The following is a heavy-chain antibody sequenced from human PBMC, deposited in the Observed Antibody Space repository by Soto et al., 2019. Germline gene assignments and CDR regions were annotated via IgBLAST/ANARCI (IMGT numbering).Heavy chain of an antibody. V-gene: IGHV4-34*01. CDR1: GGSFSGYY. J-gene: IGHJ6*02. CDR2: INHSGST. Sequence: PSETLSLTCAVYGGSFSGYYWSWIRQPPGKGLEWIGEINHSGSTNYNPSLKSQVTISVDTPKNQFSLKLSSVTAADTAVYYCARMAKDFWSGYIYYNYYGMDVWGQGTTVT. CDR3: ARMAKDFWSGYIYYNYYGMDV. D-gene: IGHD3-3*01.